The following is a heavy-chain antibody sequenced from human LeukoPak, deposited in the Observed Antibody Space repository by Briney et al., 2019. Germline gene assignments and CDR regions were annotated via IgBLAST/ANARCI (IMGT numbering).Heavy chain of an antibody. CDR1: GFTFSSYA. CDR2: ISSNGGST. V-gene: IGHV3-64*01. D-gene: IGHD3-9*01. Sequence: GGSLRLSCAASGFTFSSYAMHWVRQAPGKGLEYVSAISSNGGSTYYANSVKGRFTISRDNSKNTLYLQMGSLRAEDMAVYYCARDGGGVYDMLTGYYDYWGQGTLVTVSS. CDR3: ARDGGGVYDMLTGYYDY. J-gene: IGHJ4*02.